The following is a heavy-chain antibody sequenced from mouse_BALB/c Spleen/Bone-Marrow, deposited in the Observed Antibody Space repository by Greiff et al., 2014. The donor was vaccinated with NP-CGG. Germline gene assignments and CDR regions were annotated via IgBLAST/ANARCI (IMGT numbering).Heavy chain of an antibody. CDR2: INPGSGGA. J-gene: IGHJ2*01. CDR1: GYAFTNYL. CDR3: ARFGRYYFDY. Sequence: VKLMESGAELVRPGTAVNVSCKASGYAFTNYLIEWVKQRPGQGLGWIGVINPGSGGANYDEKFKGKATLTADKSSSTAYMQLSSLTSDDSAVYFCARFGRYYFDYWGQGTTLTVSS. V-gene: IGHV1-54*01.